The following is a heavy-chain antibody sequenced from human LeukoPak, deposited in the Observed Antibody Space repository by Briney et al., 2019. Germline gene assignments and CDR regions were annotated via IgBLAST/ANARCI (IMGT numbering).Heavy chain of an antibody. V-gene: IGHV3-74*01. J-gene: IGHJ4*02. D-gene: IGHD3-3*01. CDR1: GFTSSSYW. Sequence: PGGSLRLSCAASGFTSSSYWMHWVRQAPGKGPAWVARTNRDGSSTAYAASVKGRFTISKDNAKNTLYLLMNSLRAEDTAVYYCARDSVEWYIFDYWGQGTLVTVSS. CDR3: ARDSVEWYIFDY. CDR2: TNRDGSST.